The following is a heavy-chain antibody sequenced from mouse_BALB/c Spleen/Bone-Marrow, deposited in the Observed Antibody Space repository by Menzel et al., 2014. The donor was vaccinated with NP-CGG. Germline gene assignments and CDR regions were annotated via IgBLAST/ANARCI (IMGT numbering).Heavy chain of an antibody. CDR2: IYPGNRDT. Sequence: EVQLLQSGTVLARPWASVKMPCKASGYSFTSYWMHWVKQRPGQGLEWIGAIYPGNRDTSYNQKFKGKAKLTAVTSATTAYMELSSLTNEDSAVYFCTRKVYYGNPLDYWGQGTTRTSSS. D-gene: IGHD2-1*01. CDR1: GYSFTSYW. CDR3: TRKVYYGNPLDY. V-gene: IGHV1-5*01. J-gene: IGHJ2*01.